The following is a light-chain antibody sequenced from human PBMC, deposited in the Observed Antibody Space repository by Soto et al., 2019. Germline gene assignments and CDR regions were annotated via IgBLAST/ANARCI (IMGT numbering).Light chain of an antibody. CDR3: SSYTRSSTLYVV. CDR2: DVS. CDR1: RSDVGGYNY. Sequence: QSALTQPASVSGSPGQSLTITCTGTRSDVGGYNYVSWYQQHPGKAPKLMIYDVSNRPSGVSNRFSGSKSGNTASLTISGLQAEDEADYYCSSYTRSSTLYVVFAGGTKLTVL. V-gene: IGLV2-14*01. J-gene: IGLJ2*01.